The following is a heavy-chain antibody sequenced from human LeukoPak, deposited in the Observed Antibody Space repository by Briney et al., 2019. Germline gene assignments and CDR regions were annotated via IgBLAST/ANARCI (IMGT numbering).Heavy chain of an antibody. V-gene: IGHV3-23*01. CDR3: SRDPNGDHIGAFDFQR. J-gene: IGHJ1*01. Sequence: GSLRLSCAVSGFTLSNYAMTWVRQAPGRGLEWVSSISGNGGGTDYADSVRGRFSISRDNYWNKVFLQMNGLRAEDTAVYYCSRDPNGDHIGAFDFQRWGQGTLVTVSS. D-gene: IGHD4-17*01. CDR2: ISGNGGGT. CDR1: GFTLSNYA.